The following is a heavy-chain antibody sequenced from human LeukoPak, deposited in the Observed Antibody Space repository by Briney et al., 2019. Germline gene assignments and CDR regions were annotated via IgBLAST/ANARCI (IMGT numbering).Heavy chain of an antibody. CDR3: VRTHSSGYYYFDS. CDR2: IDGDESAT. CDR1: GFTFRSHW. Sequence: GGSLRLSCAASGFTFRSHWMHWVRQAPGKGLIRVSRIDGDESATYYGDSVKGRFTISRDNAKNTLYLQMNSLRVEDTAVYYCVRTHSSGYYYFDSWGQGTLVTVSS. V-gene: IGHV3-74*01. J-gene: IGHJ4*02. D-gene: IGHD3-22*01.